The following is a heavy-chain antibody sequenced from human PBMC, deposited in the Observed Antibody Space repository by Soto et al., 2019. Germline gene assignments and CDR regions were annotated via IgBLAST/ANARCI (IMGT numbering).Heavy chain of an antibody. D-gene: IGHD5-18*01. J-gene: IGHJ3*02. Sequence: PSXTLSLTCTVSGGSISSYYWSWIRQPPGKGLEWIGYIYYSGSTKYNPSLKSRVSISVDTSKNQFSLKLSSVTAADTAVYFCARRYGYGTFDIWGQGTMVTVSS. CDR1: GGSISSYY. V-gene: IGHV4-59*01. CDR2: IYYSGST. CDR3: ARRYGYGTFDI.